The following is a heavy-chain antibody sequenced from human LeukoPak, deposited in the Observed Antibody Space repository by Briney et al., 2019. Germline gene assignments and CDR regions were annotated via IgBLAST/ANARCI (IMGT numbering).Heavy chain of an antibody. D-gene: IGHD1-26*01. CDR3: ARDNVGATPFDY. CDR1: GFTFRSYE. CDR2: ISSGSATI. Sequence: GGSLRLSCAASGFTFRSYEMNWVRQAPGKGLEWVSYISSGSATIYYADSVKGRFTISRDNARKSLYLQMNSLRAEDTAVYYCARDNVGATPFDYWGQGTLVTVSS. J-gene: IGHJ4*02. V-gene: IGHV3-48*03.